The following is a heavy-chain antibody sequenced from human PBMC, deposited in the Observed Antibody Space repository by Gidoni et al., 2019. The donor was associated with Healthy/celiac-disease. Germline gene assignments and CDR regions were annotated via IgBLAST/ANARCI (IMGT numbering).Heavy chain of an antibody. Sequence: EVQLVESGGGLVKPGGSLRLSCAASGFTFSSYSMTWVRQAPGKGLEWVSSISSSSSYIYYADSVKGRFTISRDNAKNSLYLQMNSLRAEDTAVYYCARDTTVCSSTSCYTGYYYGMDVWGQGTTVTVSS. CDR2: ISSSSSYI. D-gene: IGHD2-2*02. CDR3: ARDTTVCSSTSCYTGYYYGMDV. J-gene: IGHJ6*02. CDR1: GFTFSSYS. V-gene: IGHV3-21*01.